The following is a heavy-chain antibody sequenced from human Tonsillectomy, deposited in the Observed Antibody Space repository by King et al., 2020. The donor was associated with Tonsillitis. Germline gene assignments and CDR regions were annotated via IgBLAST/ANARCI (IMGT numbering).Heavy chain of an antibody. CDR2: INPHSGGT. CDR3: ATAGPYAGGSTRHDVDY. J-gene: IGHJ4*02. Sequence: QLVQSGAEVKKPGASVKVSCTASGYTFTDYYLYWVRQAPGQGLEWMGWINPHSGGTNYAQKFQGRVTMTRDTSITTAYMELSRLTTDDTAVFYCATAGPYAGGSTRHDVDYWGQGTLVTVSS. D-gene: IGHD2-2*01. CDR1: GYTFTDYY. V-gene: IGHV1-2*02.